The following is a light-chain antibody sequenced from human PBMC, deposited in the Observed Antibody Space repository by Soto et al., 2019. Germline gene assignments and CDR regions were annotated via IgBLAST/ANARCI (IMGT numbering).Light chain of an antibody. CDR3: QQYNNWPPT. CDR2: GAS. V-gene: IGKV3-15*01. J-gene: IGKJ5*01. CDR1: QSVSSN. Sequence: EIVMTQSPATLSVSPGERATLSCRASQSVSSNLAWYQQKPGQAPRLLIYGASTRATGISARFSGSRSGTELTLTISSLQSEDFALYYCQQYNNWPPTFGQGTRLEIK.